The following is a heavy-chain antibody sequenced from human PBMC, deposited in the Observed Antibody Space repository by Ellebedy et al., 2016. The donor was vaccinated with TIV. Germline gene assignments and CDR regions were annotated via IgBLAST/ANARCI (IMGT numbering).Heavy chain of an antibody. Sequence: GGSLKISCAASGFTFSSYSMNWVRQAPGKGLEWVSAISGSGGSTYYADSVKGRFTISRDNSKNTLYLQMNSLRAEDTAVYYCFGSTVRDYWGQGTLVTVSS. CDR1: GFTFSSYS. J-gene: IGHJ4*02. CDR2: ISGSGGST. D-gene: IGHD4-17*01. V-gene: IGHV3-23*01. CDR3: FGSTVRDY.